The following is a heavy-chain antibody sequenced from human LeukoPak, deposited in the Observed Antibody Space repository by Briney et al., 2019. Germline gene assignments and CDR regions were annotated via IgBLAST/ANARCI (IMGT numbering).Heavy chain of an antibody. D-gene: IGHD5-24*01. CDR1: GFTFSSYA. V-gene: IGHV3-30-3*01. J-gene: IGHJ4*02. CDR3: ARDVEMAH. CDR2: ISYDGSNK. Sequence: SGGSLRLSCAASGFTFSSYAMHWVRQAPGKGLEWVAVISYDGSNKYYADSVKGRFTISRDNSKNTLYLQMNRLRAEDTAVYYCARDVEMAHWGQGTLVTVSS.